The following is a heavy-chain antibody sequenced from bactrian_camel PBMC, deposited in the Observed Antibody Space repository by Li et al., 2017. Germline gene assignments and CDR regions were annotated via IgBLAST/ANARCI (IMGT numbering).Heavy chain of an antibody. J-gene: IGHJ4*01. CDR3: VRYAHNYAGEY. Sequence: QLVESGGGLVQPGGSLRLSCKTFGFTFSTYWMYWVRQAPGKGLEWVSSINVVSGPYYQDSVKGRFTLSRDNGKNTVYLQMNSLKPEDTAVYYCVRYAHNYAGEYWGQGTQVTVS. V-gene: IGHV3S25*01. CDR1: GFTFSTYW. CDR2: INVVSGP. D-gene: IGHD1*01.